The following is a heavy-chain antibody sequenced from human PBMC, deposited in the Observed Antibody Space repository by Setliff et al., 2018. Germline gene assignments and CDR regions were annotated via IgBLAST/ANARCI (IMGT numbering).Heavy chain of an antibody. J-gene: IGHJ6*04. CDR1: GYTFTSYY. CDR2: INPSGGST. V-gene: IGHV1-46*01. CDR3: ARAGNYNFWSGYPPYYYYYGMDV. Sequence: ASVKVSCKASGYTFTSYYMHWVRQAPGQGLEWMGIINPSGGSTSYAQKFQGRVTMTRDTSTSTVYMELSSLRSEDTAVYYCARAGNYNFWSGYPPYYYYYGMDVWGKGTTVTV. D-gene: IGHD3-3*01.